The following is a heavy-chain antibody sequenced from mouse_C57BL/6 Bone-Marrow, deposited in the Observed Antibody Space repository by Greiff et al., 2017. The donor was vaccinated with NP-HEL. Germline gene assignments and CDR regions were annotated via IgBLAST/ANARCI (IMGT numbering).Heavy chain of an antibody. Sequence: EVKLVESGGGLVQPGGSLKLSCAASGFTFSDYYMYWVRQTPEKRLEWVAYISNGGGSTYYPDTVKGRFTISRDNAKNTLYLQMSRLKSEDTAMYYCARHGDWEGFAYWGQGTLVTVSA. J-gene: IGHJ3*01. CDR2: ISNGGGST. CDR3: ARHGDWEGFAY. V-gene: IGHV5-12*01. D-gene: IGHD4-1*01. CDR1: GFTFSDYY.